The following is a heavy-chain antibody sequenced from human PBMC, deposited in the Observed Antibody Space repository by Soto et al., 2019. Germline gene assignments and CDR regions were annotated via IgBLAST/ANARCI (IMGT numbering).Heavy chain of an antibody. CDR1: GDSVSSNSAG. V-gene: IGHV6-1*01. Sequence: PSQTLSLTCAITGDSVSSNSAGWSWVRQSPSRGLEWLGRAYYRSKWYYEYAVSVRGRITINPDTSKNQYSLQLNSVTPEDTAVYFCARGEQYSGRIFDYWGQGTLVTVSS. CDR2: AYYRSKWYY. D-gene: IGHD1-26*01. CDR3: ARGEQYSGRIFDY. J-gene: IGHJ4*01.